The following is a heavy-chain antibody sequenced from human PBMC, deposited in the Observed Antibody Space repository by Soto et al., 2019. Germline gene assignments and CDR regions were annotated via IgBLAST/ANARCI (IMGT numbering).Heavy chain of an antibody. CDR1: GVTFSSYA. Sequence: QVQLVESGGGVVQPGRSLRLSCAASGVTFSSYAMHWVRQAPGKGLEWVAVISYDVSNTYYADSVKGRFTISRDNSKNTLDLQLNCLGAEDTDGYYCARDPIPSRYLPLYSSSWGPRYYYYCGMDVWGHGTTVTVSS. CDR2: ISYDVSNT. J-gene: IGHJ6*02. D-gene: IGHD6-13*01. CDR3: ARDPIPSRYLPLYSSSWGPRYYYYCGMDV. V-gene: IGHV3-30-3*01.